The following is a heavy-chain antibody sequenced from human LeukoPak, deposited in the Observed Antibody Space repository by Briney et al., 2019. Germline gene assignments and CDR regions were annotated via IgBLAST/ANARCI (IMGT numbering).Heavy chain of an antibody. V-gene: IGHV4-4*07. J-gene: IGHJ4*02. CDR3: ARTTTSMIRGAIIDS. CDR1: GGSISSYY. Sequence: PSETLSPTCTVSGGSISSYYWNWIRQPAGKGLEWIGRIYTNGNTNYNPSLKSRVTMSVDTSNNQFSLQLRSVTAVDTAVYYCARTTTSMIRGAIIDSWGQGTLVTVSS. CDR2: IYTNGNT. D-gene: IGHD3-10*01.